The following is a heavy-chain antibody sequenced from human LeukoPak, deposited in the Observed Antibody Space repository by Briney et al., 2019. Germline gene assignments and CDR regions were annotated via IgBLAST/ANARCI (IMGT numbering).Heavy chain of an antibody. CDR1: GGSISSYY. CDR3: ASGRSGTYYPFDY. J-gene: IGHJ4*02. CDR2: IYYTGST. Sequence: SETLSLTCTVSGGSISSYYWSWTRQPPGKGLERIGYIYYTGSTNYNPSLNSRVTISVDTSKNQFSLTLTSVTAADTAVYYCASGRSGTYYPFDYWGQGTLVTVSS. D-gene: IGHD3-10*01. V-gene: IGHV4-59*01.